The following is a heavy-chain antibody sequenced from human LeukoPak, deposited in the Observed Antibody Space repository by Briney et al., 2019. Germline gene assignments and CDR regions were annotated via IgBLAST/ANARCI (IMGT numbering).Heavy chain of an antibody. V-gene: IGHV1-69*13. CDR2: IIPIFGTA. D-gene: IGHD3-22*01. CDR3: ARGFIDSSGYSS. J-gene: IGHJ5*02. CDR1: GDTFSSYA. Sequence: ASVKVSCKAPGDTFSSYAISWVRQAPGQGLEWMGGIIPIFGTANYAQKFQGRVTITADESTSTAYMELSSLRSEDTAVYYCARGFIDSSGYSSWGQGTLVTVSS.